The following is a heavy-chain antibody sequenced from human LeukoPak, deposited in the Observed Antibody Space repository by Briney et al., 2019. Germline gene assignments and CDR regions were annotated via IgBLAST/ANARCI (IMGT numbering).Heavy chain of an antibody. CDR1: GFTFSDYN. V-gene: IGHV3-11*01. CDR2: ITNGGSTI. D-gene: IGHD6-13*01. J-gene: IGHJ3*02. Sequence: GGSLRLSCAASGFTFSDYNMNWVRQAPGKGLEWVSYITNGGSTIRHADSVKGRFTISRDNAKKTLYLQMNSLRAEDTAVYFCAGRGAPAGRDSLDIWGQGTMVTVSS. CDR3: AGRGAPAGRDSLDI.